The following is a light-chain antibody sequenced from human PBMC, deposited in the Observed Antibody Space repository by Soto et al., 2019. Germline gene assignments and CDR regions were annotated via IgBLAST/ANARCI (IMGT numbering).Light chain of an antibody. Sequence: EIVVTQSPALLSVSPGERVTLSCRASQSVISSIAWYQQKLGQAPRLLIYGASTRATGIPARFSGSGSGTEFFLTISSLQFEDFAMYYCQHYNNWLGTFGGGTNVEIK. CDR1: QSVISS. J-gene: IGKJ4*01. V-gene: IGKV3-15*01. CDR3: QHYNNWLGT. CDR2: GAS.